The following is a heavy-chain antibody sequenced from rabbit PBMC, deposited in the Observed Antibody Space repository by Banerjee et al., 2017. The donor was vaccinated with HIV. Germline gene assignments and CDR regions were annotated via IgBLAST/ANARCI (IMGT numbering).Heavy chain of an antibody. CDR3: ARSSGGYAAYFKL. CDR1: GSDISSNA. CDR2: IYAGSGSS. Sequence: QEQLVESGGGLVQPEGSLTLTCKASGSDISSNAMCWVRQAPGKGLEWIGCIYAGSGSSYYARWAKGRFTISKTSSTTVTLQMTSLTAADTATYFCARSSGGYAAYFKLWGPGTLVTVS. D-gene: IGHD1-1*01. J-gene: IGHJ4*01. V-gene: IGHV1S45*01.